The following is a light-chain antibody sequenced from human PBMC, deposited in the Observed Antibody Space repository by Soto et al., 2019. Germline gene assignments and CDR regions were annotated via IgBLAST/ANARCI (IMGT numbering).Light chain of an antibody. J-gene: IGKJ2*01. CDR3: QQRSNWPPYT. CDR1: QSVSSY. V-gene: IGKV3-11*01. Sequence: EIVLTQSPATLSLSPGERATLSCRASQSVSSYLAWYQQKPGQAPRLLIYDATNRATCIPARFSGSRSGTDVTLTIGGLEPEDWAVYYCQQRSNWPPYTFGQGTNLEIK. CDR2: DAT.